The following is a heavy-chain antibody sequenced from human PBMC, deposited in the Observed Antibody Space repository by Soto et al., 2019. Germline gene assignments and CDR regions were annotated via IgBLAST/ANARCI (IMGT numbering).Heavy chain of an antibody. Sequence: EVQLLESGGGLVRPGGSLRISCAASGFTFSNYAMSWVRQAPGKGLEWVSAISVSGGITYYADSVKGRFTISRDNSKNTLYLQMNSLRAEDTAIYYCTKDKSRGITVTADCWGQGTLVTVSS. CDR1: GFTFSNYA. D-gene: IGHD4-17*01. J-gene: IGHJ4*02. V-gene: IGHV3-23*01. CDR2: ISVSGGIT. CDR3: TKDKSRGITVTADC.